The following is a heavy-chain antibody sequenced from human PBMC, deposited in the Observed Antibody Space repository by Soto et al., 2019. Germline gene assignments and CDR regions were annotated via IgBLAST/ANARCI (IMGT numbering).Heavy chain of an antibody. CDR2: ISGSGGST. Sequence: GGSLRLSCAASGFTFSGYAMSWVRQAPGKGLEGVSAISGSGGSTYYADSVKGRFTISSANSKNTPYLQINSLRGADTAVYYCAKEVAAEVPSGWFDPWGQGTLVTVSS. CDR1: GFTFSGYA. CDR3: AKEVAAEVPSGWFDP. D-gene: IGHD6-6*01. V-gene: IGHV3-23*01. J-gene: IGHJ5*02.